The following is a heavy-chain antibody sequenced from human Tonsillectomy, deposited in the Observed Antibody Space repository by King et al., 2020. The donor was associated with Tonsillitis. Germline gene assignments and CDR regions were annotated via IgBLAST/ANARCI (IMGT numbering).Heavy chain of an antibody. CDR1: GFTFSSYE. Sequence: VQLVESGGGLVQPGGSLRLSCAASGFTFSSYEMNWVRQAPGKGLEWISSISVSGSTIYYADSVKGRFTISSDNAKNSLYLQMNSLRAEDTADYYCARGGYTDSSGYYTSWGQGTLVTVAS. J-gene: IGHJ5*02. V-gene: IGHV3-48*03. CDR2: ISVSGSTI. D-gene: IGHD3-22*01. CDR3: ARGGYTDSSGYYTS.